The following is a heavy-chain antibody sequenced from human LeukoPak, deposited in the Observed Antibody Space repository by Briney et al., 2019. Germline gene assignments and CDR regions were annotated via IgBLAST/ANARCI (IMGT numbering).Heavy chain of an antibody. CDR3: AKEIPYNWNHEGNWFDP. V-gene: IGHV3-21*04. CDR1: GFTFSSYS. CDR2: ISSSSSYI. D-gene: IGHD1-1*01. J-gene: IGHJ5*02. Sequence: GGSLRLSCAASGFTFSSYSMNWVRQAPGKGLEWVSSISSSSSYIYYADSVKGRFTISRDNAKNSLYLQMNSLRAEDTAVYYCAKEIPYNWNHEGNWFDPWGQGTLVTVSS.